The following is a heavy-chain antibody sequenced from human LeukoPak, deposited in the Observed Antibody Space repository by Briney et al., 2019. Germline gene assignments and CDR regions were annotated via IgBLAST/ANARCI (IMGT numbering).Heavy chain of an antibody. D-gene: IGHD4-17*01. J-gene: IGHJ4*02. Sequence: PGGSLRLSCAASGFTFSNYGMHWVRQAPGKGLEWVAVISYDGGNRYYADSVKGRFTISRDNSKNTLYLQMNSLRAEDTAVYYCAKPIMTTVTTLGLYFDYWGQGALVTVSS. CDR3: AKPIMTTVTTLGLYFDY. CDR1: GFTFSNYG. V-gene: IGHV3-30*18. CDR2: ISYDGGNR.